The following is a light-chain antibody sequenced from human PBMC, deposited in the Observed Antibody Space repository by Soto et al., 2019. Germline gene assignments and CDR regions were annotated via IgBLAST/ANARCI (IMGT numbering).Light chain of an antibody. CDR1: QSVSNN. J-gene: IGKJ1*01. CDR2: GAS. Sequence: EIEMTQSPATLSVSPGERATLSCRASQSVSNNLAWYQQKPGQAPRLLMYGASTRATGIPDRFSGSGSGTDFTLTISRLEPEDFAVYYCQQYGSWTFGQGTKVDIK. V-gene: IGKV3D-15*01. CDR3: QQYGSWT.